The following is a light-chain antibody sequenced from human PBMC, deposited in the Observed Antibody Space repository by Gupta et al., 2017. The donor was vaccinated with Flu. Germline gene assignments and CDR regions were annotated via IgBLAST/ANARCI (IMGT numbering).Light chain of an antibody. CDR1: QSISSW. CDR3: QQEEAYPLT. J-gene: IGKJ4*01. CDR2: KAS. V-gene: IGKV1-5*03. Sequence: PSTLSASVGDRVTITCRASQSISSWLAWYQQKPGKAPKLLIYKASSVESGVPSRFSGSGSGTEFTLTISSLQPDDLAAYYCQQEEAYPLTFGGGTKVEIK.